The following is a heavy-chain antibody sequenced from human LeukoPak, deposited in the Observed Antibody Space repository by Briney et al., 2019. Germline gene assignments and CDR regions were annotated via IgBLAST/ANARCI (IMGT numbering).Heavy chain of an antibody. Sequence: PGGSLRLSCAASRFTVSSNCMSWVRQAPGKGLEWVSVIYSGGSTYYADSVKGRFTISRDNSKNTLFHQMNSLRAEDTAVYYCARSRDSSGWYGDYDYWGQGTLVTVSS. CDR2: IYSGGST. CDR3: ARSRDSSGWYGDYDY. D-gene: IGHD6-19*01. CDR1: RFTVSSNC. V-gene: IGHV3-53*01. J-gene: IGHJ4*02.